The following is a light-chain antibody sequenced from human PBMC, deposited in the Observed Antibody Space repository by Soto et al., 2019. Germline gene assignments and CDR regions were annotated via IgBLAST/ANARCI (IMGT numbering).Light chain of an antibody. CDR1: SGDIGSYNR. V-gene: IGLV2-14*01. CDR2: EVT. J-gene: IGLJ3*02. Sequence: QSALTQPASVSGSPGQSITISCTGTSGDIGSYNRVSWYQQHPGKAPKLIIYEVTSRPSGVSNRFAGSKSGNAASLTISGLQAEDEADYYCSSYTSYTTLWVFGGGTKLTVL. CDR3: SSYTSYTTLWV.